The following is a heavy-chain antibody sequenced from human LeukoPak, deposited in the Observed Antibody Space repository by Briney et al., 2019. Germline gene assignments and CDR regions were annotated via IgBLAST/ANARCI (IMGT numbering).Heavy chain of an antibody. CDR3: AYGALYDSSGYY. J-gene: IGHJ4*02. CDR2: IIPILGIA. V-gene: IGHV1-69*04. Sequence: SVKVSCKASGYTFTSYGISWVRQAPGQGPEWMGRIIPILGIANYAQKFQGRVTITADKSTSTAYMELSSLRSEDTAVYYCAYGALYDSSGYYWGQGTLVTVSS. CDR1: GYTFTSYG. D-gene: IGHD3-22*01.